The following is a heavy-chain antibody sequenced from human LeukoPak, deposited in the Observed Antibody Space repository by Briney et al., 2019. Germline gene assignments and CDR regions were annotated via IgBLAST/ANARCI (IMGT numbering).Heavy chain of an antibody. Sequence: ASVKVSCKASGYTFTSYAMNWVRQAPGQGLEWMGWINTNTGNPTYAQGFTGRFVFSLDTSVSTAYLQISSLKAEDTAVYYCARAFGYEQWPHDDAFDIWGQGTMVTVSS. J-gene: IGHJ3*02. CDR2: INTNTGNP. V-gene: IGHV7-4-1*02. CDR1: GYTFTSYA. CDR3: ARAFGYEQWPHDDAFDI. D-gene: IGHD6-19*01.